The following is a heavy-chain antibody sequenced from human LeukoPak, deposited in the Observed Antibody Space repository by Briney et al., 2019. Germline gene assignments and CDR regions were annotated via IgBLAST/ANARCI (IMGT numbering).Heavy chain of an antibody. Sequence: GGSLRLSCVASGFSFSSYWMHWVRQAPGKGLVWVSRISTDGSITDYADSVRGRFTISRDNAKNILYLQMNDLGVEDTAIYYCSRGIAAYWGQGTLVTVSS. CDR3: SRGIAAY. D-gene: IGHD6-13*01. J-gene: IGHJ4*02. CDR2: ISTDGSIT. V-gene: IGHV3-74*01. CDR1: GFSFSSYW.